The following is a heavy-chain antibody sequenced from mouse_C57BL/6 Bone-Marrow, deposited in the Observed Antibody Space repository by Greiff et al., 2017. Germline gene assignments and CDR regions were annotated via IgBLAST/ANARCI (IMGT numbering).Heavy chain of an antibody. CDR3: TTNGGD. CDR1: VFNIIAAY. J-gene: IGHJ2*01. Sequence: EVKLAESGAELVRPGASVKFSCTASVFNIIAAYMHWVKQRLEQGLEWIGWFDPANGDPEYASKFQGKAPITAATSSNTASLQLSSQTSENTAVYYCTTNGGDWGKGTTLTVSS. CDR2: FDPANGDP. V-gene: IGHV14-4*01.